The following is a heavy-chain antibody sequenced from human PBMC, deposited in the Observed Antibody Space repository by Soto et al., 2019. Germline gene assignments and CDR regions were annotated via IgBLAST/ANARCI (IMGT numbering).Heavy chain of an antibody. V-gene: IGHV3-33*01. Sequence: QVHLVASGGGVVQPGRSLRLSCVASDFTFSTYGMHWVRQAPGKGLEWVAVIWYDGSKTYYAESVKGRFTISRDNSKNTLYLQMNSLRAEDTAVYYCARDIWFEKSKCLDYWGQGTLVTVSS. CDR1: DFTFSTYG. J-gene: IGHJ4*02. CDR3: ARDIWFEKSKCLDY. CDR2: IWYDGSKT. D-gene: IGHD3-10*01.